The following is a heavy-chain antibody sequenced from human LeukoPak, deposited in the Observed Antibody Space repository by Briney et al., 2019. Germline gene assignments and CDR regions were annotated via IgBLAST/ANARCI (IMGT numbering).Heavy chain of an antibody. Sequence: SVKVSCKASGGTFSSYAISWVRQAPGQGLEWMGRIIPIFGTANYAQKFQGRVTITTDESTSTAYMELSSLRSKDTAVYYCARDGLANNDYWGQGTLVTVSS. CDR1: GGTFSSYA. J-gene: IGHJ4*02. CDR3: ARDGLANNDY. D-gene: IGHD6-19*01. CDR2: IIPIFGTA. V-gene: IGHV1-69*05.